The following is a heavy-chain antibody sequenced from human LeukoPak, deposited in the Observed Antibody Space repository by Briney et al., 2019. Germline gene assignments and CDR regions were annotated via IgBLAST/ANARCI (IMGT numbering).Heavy chain of an antibody. Sequence: SGGSLRLSCAASGFAFSSYAMSWVRQAPGKGLEWVSAISGSGGSTYYADSVKGRFTISRDNSKNTLYLQMNSLRAEDTAVYYCAKDGLYYYDSSGYFGWYFDLWAVAPWSLSPQ. J-gene: IGHJ2*01. V-gene: IGHV3-23*01. CDR2: ISGSGGST. D-gene: IGHD3-22*01. CDR1: GFAFSSYA. CDR3: AKDGLYYYDSSGYFGWYFDL.